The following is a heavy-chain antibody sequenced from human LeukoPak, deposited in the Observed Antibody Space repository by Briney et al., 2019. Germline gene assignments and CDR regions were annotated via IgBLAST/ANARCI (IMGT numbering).Heavy chain of an antibody. D-gene: IGHD4-11*01. J-gene: IGHJ4*02. V-gene: IGHV3-53*01. Sequence: TGGSLRLSCAASGFTVSNNYMSWVRQAPGKGLEWVSVIYSGGSTYYADSVKGRFTISRDNSRNTLYLQMDSLRAEDTAVYYCARQNDYIHDYWGQGTLVIVSS. CDR3: ARQNDYIHDY. CDR1: GFTVSNNY. CDR2: IYSGGST.